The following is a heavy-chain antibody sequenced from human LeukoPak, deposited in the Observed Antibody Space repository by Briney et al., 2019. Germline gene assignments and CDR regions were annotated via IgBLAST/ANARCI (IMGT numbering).Heavy chain of an antibody. D-gene: IGHD4-17*01. V-gene: IGHV4-38-2*02. J-gene: IGHJ4*02. Sequence: SETLSLTCTVSGYSISSGYYWGWIRQPPGKGLEWIGSIYHSGSTYYNPSLKSRVTISVDTSKNQFSLKLSSVTAADTAVYYCARGHTAVTRHFDFWGQGTLVTVSS. CDR3: ARGHTAVTRHFDF. CDR2: IYHSGST. CDR1: GYSISSGYY.